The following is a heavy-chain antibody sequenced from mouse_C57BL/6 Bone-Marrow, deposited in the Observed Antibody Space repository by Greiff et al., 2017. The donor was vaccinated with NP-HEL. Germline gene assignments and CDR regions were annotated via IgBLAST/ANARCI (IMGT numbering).Heavy chain of an antibody. Sequence: EVKLQESGPGLAKPSQTLSLTCSVTGYSITSDYWNWIRQFPGNKLEYMGYISYSGSTYYNPSLKSRISITRDTSKNQYYLQLNSVTTEDTATYYCARYGSEDYYAMDYWGQGTSVTVSS. J-gene: IGHJ4*01. CDR2: ISYSGST. CDR3: ARYGSEDYYAMDY. V-gene: IGHV3-8*01. CDR1: GYSITSDY. D-gene: IGHD1-1*01.